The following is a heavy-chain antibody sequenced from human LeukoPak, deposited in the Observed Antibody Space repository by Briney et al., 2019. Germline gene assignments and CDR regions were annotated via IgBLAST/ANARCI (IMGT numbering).Heavy chain of an antibody. J-gene: IGHJ4*01. D-gene: IGHD3-16*01. CDR3: AKALPLAPFDY. V-gene: IGHV3-9*01. Sequence: GRSLRLSCAASGFTFDIYAMHWVRQAPGKGLEWVSGIGWNSGIIDYADSEKGRFTISRDNAKNSLSLQMNSLRAEDTALYYCAKALPLAPFDYWGHGTLVTVSS. CDR2: IGWNSGII. CDR1: GFTFDIYA.